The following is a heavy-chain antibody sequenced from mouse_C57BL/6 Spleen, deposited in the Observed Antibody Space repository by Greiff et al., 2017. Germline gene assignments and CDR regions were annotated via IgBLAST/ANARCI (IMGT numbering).Heavy chain of an antibody. CDR3: ARLRDYDAMDY. J-gene: IGHJ4*01. CDR1: GYSFTGYF. Sequence: VQLQQSGPELVKPGDSVKISCKASGYSFTGYFMNWVMQSHGKSLEWIGRINPYNGDTFSNQKFKGKATLTVDKSSSTAHMELRSLTSEDSAVYYCARLRDYDAMDYWGQGTSVTVSS. V-gene: IGHV1-20*01. CDR2: INPYNGDT.